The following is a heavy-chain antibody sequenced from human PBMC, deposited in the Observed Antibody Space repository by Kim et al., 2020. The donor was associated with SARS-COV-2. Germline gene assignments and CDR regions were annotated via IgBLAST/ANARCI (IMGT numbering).Heavy chain of an antibody. D-gene: IGHD3-22*01. CDR2: LSSDGVRK. CDR1: GFTFSTHS. Sequence: GGSLRLSCAASGFTFSTHSMHWVRQAPVKGLEWVAVLSSDGVRKYYSDSVKGRFTISRDNSKNTVYLQMNSLRPEDTAVYYCAREGPWATYYDRSGYYHWGQGTLVTVSS. V-gene: IGHV3-30-3*01. J-gene: IGHJ4*01. CDR3: AREGPWATYYDRSGYYH.